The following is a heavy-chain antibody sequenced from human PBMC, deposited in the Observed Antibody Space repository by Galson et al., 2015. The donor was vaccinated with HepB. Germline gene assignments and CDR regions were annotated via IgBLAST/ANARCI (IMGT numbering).Heavy chain of an antibody. J-gene: IGHJ4*02. D-gene: IGHD2-21*01. CDR2: IYSGGSI. V-gene: IGHV3-53*01. Sequence: SLRLSCAASGFTVNNNYMTWVRQAPGKGLEWVSVIYSGGSIFYADSVKGRFTISRDNSKNTLYLQMNSLRADDTAMYYCARNPPYCPRTICYAGLAVDWGQGTLVIVSS. CDR1: GFTVNNNY. CDR3: ARNPPYCPRTICYAGLAVD.